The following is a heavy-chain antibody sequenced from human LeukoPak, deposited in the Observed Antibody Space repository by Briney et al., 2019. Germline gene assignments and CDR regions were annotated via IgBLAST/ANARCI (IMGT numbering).Heavy chain of an antibody. CDR1: GGSISSYY. J-gene: IGHJ4*02. V-gene: IGHV4-59*08. CDR2: IYYSGST. Sequence: SETLSLTCTVSGGSISSYYWSWIRQPPGKGLEWIGYIYYSGSTNYNPSLKSRVTISVDTSKNQFSLKRSSVTAADTAVYYCARHSMVRGVTDYWGQGTLVTVSS. CDR3: ARHSMVRGVTDY. D-gene: IGHD3-10*01.